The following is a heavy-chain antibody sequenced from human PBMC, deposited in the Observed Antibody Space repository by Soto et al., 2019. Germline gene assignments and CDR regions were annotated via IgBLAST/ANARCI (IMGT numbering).Heavy chain of an antibody. CDR1: GDSISSGNHY. Sequence: SETLSLTCTVSGDSISSGNHYWSWIRQPPGKRMEGIGYIFYSGTTYYTPSLKSRINISVDTSKNQSTLKLSSVTAADTAVYYCARTDYGTAYFDPWGQGSLVTVSS. CDR3: ARTDYGTAYFDP. D-gene: IGHD3-10*01. J-gene: IGHJ5*02. V-gene: IGHV4-30-4*01. CDR2: IFYSGTT.